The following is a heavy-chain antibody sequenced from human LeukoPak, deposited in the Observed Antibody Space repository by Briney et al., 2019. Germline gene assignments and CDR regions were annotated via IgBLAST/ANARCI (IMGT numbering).Heavy chain of an antibody. V-gene: IGHV4-59*02. CDR1: GGSVSSYY. J-gene: IGHJ6*02. CDR2: IYNSGST. CDR3: AREVVLHGYMVRGVKSGLDV. D-gene: IGHD3-10*01. Sequence: SETLSLTCTVSGGSVSSYYWSWIRQSPGRGLEWVGYIYNSGSTNYNPSLKSRVTMSVDTSKNQFSLKLTSLTAADSALYYCAREVVLHGYMVRGVKSGLDVWGQGTTVTVSS.